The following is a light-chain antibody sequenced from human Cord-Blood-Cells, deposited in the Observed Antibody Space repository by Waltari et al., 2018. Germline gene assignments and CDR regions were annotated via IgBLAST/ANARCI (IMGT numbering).Light chain of an antibody. Sequence: QSALTQPASVSGSPGQSITISCTGTSSDVGSYNLVPWYQQHPGKAPKLMIYEVSKRPSGVSNRFSGSKSGNTASLTISGLQAEDEADYYCCSYAGSSLYVFGTGTKVTVL. J-gene: IGLJ1*01. CDR1: SSDVGSYNL. V-gene: IGLV2-23*02. CDR3: CSYAGSSLYV. CDR2: EVS.